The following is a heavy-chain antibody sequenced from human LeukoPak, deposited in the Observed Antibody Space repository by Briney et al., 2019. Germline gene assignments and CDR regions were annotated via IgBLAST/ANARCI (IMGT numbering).Heavy chain of an antibody. V-gene: IGHV3-9*01. CDR3: ARDYDSSGYTAFDI. J-gene: IGHJ3*02. CDR2: ISWNSGSI. Sequence: GGSLRLSCAASGFTFDDYATHWVRQAPGKGLEWVSGISWNSGSIGYAGSVKGRFTISRDNAKNSLYLQMNSLRAEDTAFYYCARDYDSSGYTAFDIWGQGTMVTVSS. CDR1: GFTFDDYA. D-gene: IGHD3-22*01.